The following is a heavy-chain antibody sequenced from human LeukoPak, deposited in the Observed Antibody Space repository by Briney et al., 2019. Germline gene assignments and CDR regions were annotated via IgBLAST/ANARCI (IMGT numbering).Heavy chain of an antibody. CDR3: ARYGGLRSDY. D-gene: IGHD4-17*01. CDR2: INHSGST. J-gene: IGHJ4*02. CDR1: GGSFSGYY. Sequence: PSETLSLTCAVYGGSFSGYYWSWIRQPAGKGLEWIGEINHSGSTNYNPSLKSRVTISVDTSKNQFSLKLSSVTAADTAVYYCARYGGLRSDYWGQGTLVTVSS. V-gene: IGHV4-34*01.